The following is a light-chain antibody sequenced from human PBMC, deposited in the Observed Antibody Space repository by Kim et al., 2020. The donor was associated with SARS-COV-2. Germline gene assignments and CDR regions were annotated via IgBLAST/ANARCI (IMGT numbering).Light chain of an antibody. Sequence: LTQPHSVSESPGKTVTISCTGSSGSIASNYVQWYQQRPGSAPTTVIYEDNQRPSGVPDRFSGSIDSSSNSASLTISGLKTEDEADYYCQSYDSSNVVFGGGTQLT. CDR3: QSYDSSNVV. CDR1: SGSIASNY. V-gene: IGLV6-57*02. CDR2: EDN. J-gene: IGLJ2*01.